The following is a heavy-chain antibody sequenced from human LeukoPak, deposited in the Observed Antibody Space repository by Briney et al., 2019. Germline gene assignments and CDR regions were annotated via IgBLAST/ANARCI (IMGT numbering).Heavy chain of an antibody. Sequence: GGSLRLSWAASGFTFSSYAMRWVRQAPGKGREWLSAISGSGGSTYSADSVKGRFTISRDNYKNTLYLQMNSLRAEDTAVYYCAKDRHFSSSWYYFDYWGQGTLVTVSS. CDR3: AKDRHFSSSWYYFDY. CDR1: GFTFSSYA. D-gene: IGHD6-13*01. J-gene: IGHJ4*02. V-gene: IGHV3-23*01. CDR2: ISGSGGST.